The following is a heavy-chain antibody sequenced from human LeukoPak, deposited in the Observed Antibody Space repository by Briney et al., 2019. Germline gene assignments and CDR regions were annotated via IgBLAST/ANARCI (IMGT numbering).Heavy chain of an antibody. CDR1: GYTFTDYY. Sequence: ASVKVSCKASGYTFTDYYMHWVRHAPRQGLEWMGWISPNSGGTNYAQKFQGRVTMTRDTSISTAYMELSRLRSDDTAVYYCARDYVGDNWFDPWGQGTLVTVSS. V-gene: IGHV1-2*02. CDR2: ISPNSGGT. D-gene: IGHD3-16*01. J-gene: IGHJ5*02. CDR3: ARDYVGDNWFDP.